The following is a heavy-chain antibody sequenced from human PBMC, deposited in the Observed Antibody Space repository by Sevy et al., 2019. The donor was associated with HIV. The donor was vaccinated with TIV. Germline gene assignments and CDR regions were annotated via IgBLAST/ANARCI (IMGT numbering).Heavy chain of an antibody. CDR1: GYTFDNYD. J-gene: IGHJ2*01. CDR3: TRCLSFTYAKRGDWLNWYFDV. V-gene: IGHV1-8*01. CDR2: MNPNSGNT. Sequence: ASVKVSCQASGYTFDNYDINWVRQATGQGLEWMGWMNPNSGNTGYAEKFQGRVTMSRVSSIRTAYMEINGLTSEDTAVYYCTRCLSFTYAKRGDWLNWYFDVWGRGTLVTVSS. D-gene: IGHD2-21*02.